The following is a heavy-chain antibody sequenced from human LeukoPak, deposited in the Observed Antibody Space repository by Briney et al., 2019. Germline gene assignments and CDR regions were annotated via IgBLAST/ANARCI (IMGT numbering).Heavy chain of an antibody. D-gene: IGHD5-18*01. CDR1: GGSFSGYY. CDR2: IIHSRST. CDR3: ARAPNSGYSYRSGMYYYYGMDV. Sequence: PSETLSLTCAVYGGSFSGYYWSWIRQPPGKGLEWIGEIIHSRSTNYNPSLKSRVTISVDTSKNQFSLKLSSVTAADTAVYYCARAPNSGYSYRSGMYYYYGMDVWGKGTTVTVSS. J-gene: IGHJ6*04. V-gene: IGHV4-34*12.